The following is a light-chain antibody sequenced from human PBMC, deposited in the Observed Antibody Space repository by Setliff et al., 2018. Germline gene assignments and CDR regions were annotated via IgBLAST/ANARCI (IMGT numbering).Light chain of an antibody. CDR2: GVS. Sequence: QSVLTQPASVSGSPGQSITISCTGTRNDIGGYDYVSWYQQHPGKAPKLLVYGVSDRPSGISNRFSGSKSGNTASLTISGLQAEDEADYYCCSYAGSYTSFYVFGTGTKGTVL. J-gene: IGLJ1*01. CDR1: RNDIGGYDY. CDR3: CSYAGSYTSFYV. V-gene: IGLV2-14*03.